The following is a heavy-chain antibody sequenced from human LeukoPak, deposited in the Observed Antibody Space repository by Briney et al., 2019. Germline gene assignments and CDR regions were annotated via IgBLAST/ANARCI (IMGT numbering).Heavy chain of an antibody. CDR2: IYYSGST. V-gene: IGHV4-59*01. CDR3: ARSHYGSGSYDY. J-gene: IGHJ4*02. Sequence: SETLSLTCTVSGGSISSYYWSWIRQPPGKGLEWIGYIYYSGSTNYNPSLKSRVTISVDTSKNQFSLKLSSVTAADTAVFYCARSHYGSGSYDYWGQGTLVTVSS. CDR1: GGSISSYY. D-gene: IGHD3-10*01.